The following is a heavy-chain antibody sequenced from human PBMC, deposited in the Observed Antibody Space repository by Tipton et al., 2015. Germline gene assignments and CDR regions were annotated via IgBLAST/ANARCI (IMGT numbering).Heavy chain of an antibody. D-gene: IGHD5-12*01. CDR1: GGSINSNGHY. Sequence: TLSLTCTVSGGSINSNGHYWSWIRQHPRKGLEWIGTVYHSGSTYYTPSLKSRVTISVDTSKSQFSLKLTSVTAADTAVYYCARVKVATMLYYFDYWGQGTLVTVSS. CDR2: VYHSGST. V-gene: IGHV4-31*03. J-gene: IGHJ4*02. CDR3: ARVKVATMLYYFDY.